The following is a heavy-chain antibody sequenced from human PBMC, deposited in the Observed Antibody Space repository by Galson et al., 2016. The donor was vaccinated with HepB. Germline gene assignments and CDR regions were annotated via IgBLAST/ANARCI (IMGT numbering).Heavy chain of an antibody. CDR1: GFTFSAYA. CDR3: AKDGILQSSVWYGGDY. J-gene: IGHJ4*02. V-gene: IGHV3-23*01. D-gene: IGHD6-19*01. CDR2: ICDSGACT. Sequence: SLRLSCAASGFTFSAYAMSWVRQAPGKGLEWVSLICDSGACTYYADSVKGRFTISRDNSRNTVDLQMNSLRAEDTAVYYCAKDGILQSSVWYGGDYWGQGTLVTVSS.